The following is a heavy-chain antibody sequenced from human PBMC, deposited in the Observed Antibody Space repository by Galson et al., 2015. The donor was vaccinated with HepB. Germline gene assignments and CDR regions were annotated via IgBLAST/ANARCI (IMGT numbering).Heavy chain of an antibody. CDR2: ISSSTSYI. J-gene: IGHJ4*02. CDR3: ARDDSSGYYSSFGY. D-gene: IGHD3-22*01. CDR1: GFTFSSYS. Sequence: SLRLSCAASGFTFSSYSMNWVRQAPGKGVEWVSSISSSTSYIYYADSVKGRFTISRDNAKNSLYLQMNSLRAEDTAVYYCARDDSSGYYSSFGYWGQGTLVTVSS. V-gene: IGHV3-21*01.